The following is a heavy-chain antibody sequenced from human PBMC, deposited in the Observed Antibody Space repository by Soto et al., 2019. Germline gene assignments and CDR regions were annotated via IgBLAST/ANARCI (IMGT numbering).Heavy chain of an antibody. J-gene: IGHJ6*02. Sequence: ASVKVSCKASGYTFTSYAMHWVRQAPGQRLEWMGWINAGNGNTKYSQKFQGRVTITRDTSASTAYMELSSLRSEDTAVYYYARDDIPYSRGSPTYHYGMDVWGQGTTVTVSS. CDR3: ARDDIPYSRGSPTYHYGMDV. CDR2: INAGNGNT. CDR1: GYTFTSYA. D-gene: IGHD3-16*01. V-gene: IGHV1-3*01.